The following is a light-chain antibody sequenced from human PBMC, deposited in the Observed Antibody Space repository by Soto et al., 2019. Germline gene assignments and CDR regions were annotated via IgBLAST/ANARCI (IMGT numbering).Light chain of an antibody. CDR3: SSYASNGDVL. CDR2: DVS. V-gene: IGLV2-14*03. Sequence: QSVLTQPASVSGSPGQSITISCTGTSSDVGGYNFVSWYQQHPGKAPKFMIYDVSNRPSGVSNRFSGSKSGNTASLTISGLQAEDEADYYCSSYASNGDVLFGGGTKLTVL. J-gene: IGLJ2*01. CDR1: SSDVGGYNF.